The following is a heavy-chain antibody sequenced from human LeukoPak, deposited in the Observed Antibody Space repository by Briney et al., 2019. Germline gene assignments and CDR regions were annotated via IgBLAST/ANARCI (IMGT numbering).Heavy chain of an antibody. CDR3: ATDCSSTSCYSEYFQH. CDR1: GGTFSSYA. CDR2: IIPIFGTA. Sequence: SVKVSCKASGGTFSSYAISWVRQAPGQGLEWMGGIIPIFGTANYAQKFQGRVTITADESTSTAYMELSSLRSEDTAVYYCATDCSSTSCYSEYFQHWGQGTLVTVSS. D-gene: IGHD2-2*01. J-gene: IGHJ1*01. V-gene: IGHV1-69*13.